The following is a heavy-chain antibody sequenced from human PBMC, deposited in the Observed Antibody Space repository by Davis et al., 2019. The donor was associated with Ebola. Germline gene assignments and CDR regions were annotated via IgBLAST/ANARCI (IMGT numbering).Heavy chain of an antibody. CDR3: ARTAVAGSKTFDY. Sequence: PGGSLRPSCAASGFTVSSDFMGWVRQAPGKGLEWVSYISSSSSTIYYADSVKGRFTISRDNAKNSLYLQMNSLRAEDTAVYYCARTAVAGSKTFDYWGQGTLVTVSS. V-gene: IGHV3-11*01. D-gene: IGHD6-19*01. CDR2: ISSSSSTI. J-gene: IGHJ4*02. CDR1: GFTVSSDF.